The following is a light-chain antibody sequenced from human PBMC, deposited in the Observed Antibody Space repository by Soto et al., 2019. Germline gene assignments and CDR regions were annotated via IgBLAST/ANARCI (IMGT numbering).Light chain of an antibody. CDR1: QSILHSPNNKDA. CDR3: QQFYTTPT. Sequence: DIVMTQSPDSLAVSLGERATINCKSSQSILHSPNNKDALTWYQQKPGQPPKLLINWASTRESGVPDRFSGAGSGTDFTLTISSLQAEDVAVYYCQQFYTTPTFGQGKRVEIK. V-gene: IGKV4-1*01. CDR2: WAS. J-gene: IGKJ1*01.